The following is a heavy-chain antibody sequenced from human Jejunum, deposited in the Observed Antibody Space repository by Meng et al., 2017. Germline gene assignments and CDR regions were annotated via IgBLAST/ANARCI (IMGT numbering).Heavy chain of an antibody. CDR1: GFTFSDYY. D-gene: IGHD2-2*01. CDR2: ISGSGNTI. J-gene: IGHJ4*02. V-gene: IGHV3-11*04. CDR3: ARDHSVTWPILVPAAGVGDY. Sequence: GGSLRLSCAASGFTFSDYYMSWIRQAPGKGLEWVSYISGSGNTIYYADSVKGRFTISRDNAKNSLYLQMNSLRAEDTAVYYCARDHSVTWPILVPAAGVGDYWGQGTPVTVSS.